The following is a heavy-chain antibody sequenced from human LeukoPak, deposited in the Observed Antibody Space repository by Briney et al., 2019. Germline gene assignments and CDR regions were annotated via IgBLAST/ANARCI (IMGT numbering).Heavy chain of an antibody. J-gene: IGHJ4*02. Sequence: PGGALRLSCAASVFTFSNYAMSWVRQAPGKGLEWVSSMSGSGGSTYYADSVKGRFTISRDNSKNTLYLQMNNLRAEDTALYYCAKNQGQWLVPVDYWGQGTLVTVSS. CDR3: AKNQGQWLVPVDY. D-gene: IGHD6-19*01. V-gene: IGHV3-23*01. CDR2: MSGSGGST. CDR1: VFTFSNYA.